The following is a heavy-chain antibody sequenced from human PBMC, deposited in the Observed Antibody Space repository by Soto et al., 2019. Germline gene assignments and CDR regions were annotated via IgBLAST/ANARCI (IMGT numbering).Heavy chain of an antibody. J-gene: IGHJ4*02. V-gene: IGHV3-48*02. Sequence: VGSLRLSCAASGFSFSTYSMTWVRQAPGKGLEWVANIRGTTSATYYADSVRGRFTISRDNAMNSLFLQMNSLRDVDTAVYYCARDRTDQGRGSFSCAFWGQGTLVTVSS. CDR3: ARDRTDQGRGSFSCAF. D-gene: IGHD5-12*01. CDR2: IRGTTSAT. CDR1: GFSFSTYS.